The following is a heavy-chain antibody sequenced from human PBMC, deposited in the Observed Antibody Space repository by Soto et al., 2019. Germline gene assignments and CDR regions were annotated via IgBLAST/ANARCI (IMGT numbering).Heavy chain of an antibody. CDR3: AHRRGYSRGGIYYYYGMDV. CDR1: GFSLSTSGVG. V-gene: IGHV2-5*01. Sequence: SGPTLVNPTQTLTLTCTFSGFSLSTSGVGVGWIRQPPGKALEWLALIYWNDDKRYSPTLKSRLTITKHTPKNQVLLTMTNMDPVDTATYYCAHRRGYSRGGIYYYYGMDVWGQGTTVTVSS. CDR2: IYWNDDK. J-gene: IGHJ6*02. D-gene: IGHD6-13*01.